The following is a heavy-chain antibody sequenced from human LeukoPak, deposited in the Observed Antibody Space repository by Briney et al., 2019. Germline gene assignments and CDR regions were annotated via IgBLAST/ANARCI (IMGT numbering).Heavy chain of an antibody. V-gene: IGHV1-8*01. CDR1: GYTFTSYD. J-gene: IGHJ3*02. CDR2: MNPNSGNT. CDR3: ARARGPLRRGGSGAFDI. Sequence: GASVKVSCKASGYTFTSYDINWVRQATGQGLEWMGWMNPNSGNTGYAQKFQGRVTMTRNTSISTAYMELSSLRSDDTAVYYCARARGPLRRGGSGAFDIWGQGTMVTVSS. D-gene: IGHD2-15*01.